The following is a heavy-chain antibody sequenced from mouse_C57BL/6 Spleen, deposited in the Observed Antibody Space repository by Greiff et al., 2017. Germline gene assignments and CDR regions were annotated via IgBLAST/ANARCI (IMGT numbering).Heavy chain of an antibody. Sequence: EVNVVESEGGLVQPGSSMKLSCTASGFTFSDYYMAWVRQVPEKGLEWVANINYDGSSTYYLDSLKSRFIISRDNAKNILYLQMSSLKSEDTATYYCARGDDYDGWFAYWGQGTLVTVSA. CDR3: ARGDDYDGWFAY. J-gene: IGHJ3*01. CDR1: GFTFSDYY. V-gene: IGHV5-16*01. D-gene: IGHD2-4*01. CDR2: INYDGSST.